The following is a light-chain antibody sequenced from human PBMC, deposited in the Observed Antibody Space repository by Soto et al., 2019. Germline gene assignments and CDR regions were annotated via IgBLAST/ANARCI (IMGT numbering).Light chain of an antibody. J-gene: IGKJ4*01. CDR3: QQSYSTPQS. CDR1: QSISTF. V-gene: IGKV1-39*01. Sequence: DMQITQSPSSLSASVGDRVTIACRASQSISTFLNWYQQKPGKPPKLLIYAASSLQSGVPSRFSGSGSGTDFTLTISSLQPEDFANYYCQQSYSTPQSFGGGTKVDIK. CDR2: AAS.